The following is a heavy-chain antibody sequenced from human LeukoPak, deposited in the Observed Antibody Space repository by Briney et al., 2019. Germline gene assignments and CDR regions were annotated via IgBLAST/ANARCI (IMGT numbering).Heavy chain of an antibody. Sequence: SQTLSLTCTVSGGSISSYYWSWVRQPPGKGLEWIGYTYYSGTTNYNPSLKSRVTISVATSKNQFSLKLSSVTAADTAVYYCARSIAARPNNWFDPWGQGTLVTVSS. V-gene: IGHV4-59*08. CDR3: ARSIAARPNNWFDP. J-gene: IGHJ5*02. D-gene: IGHD6-6*01. CDR2: TYYSGTT. CDR1: GGSISSYY.